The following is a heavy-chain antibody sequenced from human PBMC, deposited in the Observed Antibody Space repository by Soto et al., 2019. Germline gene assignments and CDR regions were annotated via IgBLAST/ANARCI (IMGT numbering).Heavy chain of an antibody. D-gene: IGHD2-2*02. CDR2: IDPSDSYT. Sequence: RESLKISCKGSGYSFTSYWISWVRQMPGKGLEWMGRIDPSDSYTNYSPSFQGHVTISADKSISTAYLQWSSLKASDTAMYYCARTLSLGYCSSTSCYIGWFDPWGQGTLVTVSS. V-gene: IGHV5-10-1*01. CDR1: GYSFTSYW. CDR3: ARTLSLGYCSSTSCYIGWFDP. J-gene: IGHJ5*02.